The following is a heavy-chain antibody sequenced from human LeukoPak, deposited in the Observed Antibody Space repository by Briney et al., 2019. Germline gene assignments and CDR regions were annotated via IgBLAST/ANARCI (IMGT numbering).Heavy chain of an antibody. V-gene: IGHV5-51*01. CDR2: IYPWDADT. Sequence: ESPKISCKGSGYSFTSYWIGWVRQMPGKGLEWMGIIYPWDADTRYSPSFQAKVSISADKSISTAYLQWSSLKGSHTCMYYCARLYSMSVETDFDYWGQGTLVTVSS. CDR3: ARLYSMSVETDFDY. D-gene: IGHD5-18*01. J-gene: IGHJ4*02. CDR1: GYSFTSYW.